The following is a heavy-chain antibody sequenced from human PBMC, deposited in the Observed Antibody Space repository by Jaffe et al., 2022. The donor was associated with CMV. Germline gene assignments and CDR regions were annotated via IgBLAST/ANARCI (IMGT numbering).Heavy chain of an antibody. D-gene: IGHD3-3*01. J-gene: IGHJ6*03. Sequence: EVQLVESGGVVVQPGGSLRLSCAASGFTFDDYTMHWVRQAPGKGLEWVSLISWDGGSTYYADSVKGRFTISRDNSKNSLYLQMNSLRTEDTALYYCAKDFYDFSSNYYMDVWGKGTTVTVSS. CDR1: GFTFDDYT. CDR3: AKDFYDFSSNYYMDV. V-gene: IGHV3-43*01. CDR2: ISWDGGST.